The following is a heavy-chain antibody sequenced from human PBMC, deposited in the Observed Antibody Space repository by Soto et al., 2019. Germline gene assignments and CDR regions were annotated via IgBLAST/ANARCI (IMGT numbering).Heavy chain of an antibody. D-gene: IGHD4-17*01. CDR3: TEDRGSGNYGMKAFHI. J-gene: IGHJ3*02. V-gene: IGHV3-23*01. CDR2: ISSGGDST. CDR1: GFTFSSYA. Sequence: EVQLLESGGGLVQPGGSLGLSCVASGFTFSSYAVNWVRQAPGKGLEWVSTISSGGDSTYYADSVKGRFTMSRDNSKNTLSLKMNSLRADDTAVYYCTEDRGSGNYGMKAFHIWGQGTMLSGSS.